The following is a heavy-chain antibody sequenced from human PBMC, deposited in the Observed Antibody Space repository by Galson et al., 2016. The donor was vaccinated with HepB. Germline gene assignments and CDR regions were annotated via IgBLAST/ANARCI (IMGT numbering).Heavy chain of an antibody. CDR2: VWFDGYTK. D-gene: IGHD3-10*01. J-gene: IGHJ4*02. CDR3: ARDLGVRGYGREPRDAYDL. CDR1: GFTFSLYG. V-gene: IGHV3-33*01. Sequence: SLRLSCAASGFTFSLYGMQWVRQAPGKGLEWVAVVWFDGYTKFYADSVRGRFTVSRDSSRDTVDLQMNNPRAEDTAMYFCARDLGVRGYGREPRDAYDLWGQGTLVTVSS.